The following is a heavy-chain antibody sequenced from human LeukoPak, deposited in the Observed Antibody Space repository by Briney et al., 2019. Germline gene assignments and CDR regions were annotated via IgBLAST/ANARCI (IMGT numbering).Heavy chain of an antibody. CDR1: GHSFVRHW. Sequence: AESLKISCRGSGHSFVRHWLAWVRQMPGQGLEWMGIIYPGDSDTRYSPSFERQVTISADKFLTTAYLQWSSLKASETAMYYCARVSGSGSYYDASYYYFDYWGQGTLVTVSS. CDR2: IYPGDSDT. V-gene: IGHV5-51*01. CDR3: ARVSGSGSYYDASYYYFDY. D-gene: IGHD3-10*01. J-gene: IGHJ4*02.